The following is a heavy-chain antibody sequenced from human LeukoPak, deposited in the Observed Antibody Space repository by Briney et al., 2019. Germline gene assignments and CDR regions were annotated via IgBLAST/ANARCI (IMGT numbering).Heavy chain of an antibody. J-gene: IGHJ4*02. V-gene: IGHV3-11*01. CDR1: GFTFRDYD. D-gene: IGHD3-10*01. CDR3: ARAPTYGPGSSFDY. CDR2: ISSSDTTM. Sequence: GGSLRLSCAASGFTFRDYDMTWIRQAPGKGLEWVSYISSSDTTMYNADSVKGRFTISRDNAKNSLYLQMNSLRAEDTAVYYCARAPTYGPGSSFDYWGQGTLVTVSS.